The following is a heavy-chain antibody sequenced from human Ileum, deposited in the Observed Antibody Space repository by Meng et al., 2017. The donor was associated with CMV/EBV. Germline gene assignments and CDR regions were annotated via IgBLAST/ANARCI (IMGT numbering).Heavy chain of an antibody. CDR3: AKALGSYNRGAFDV. CDR1: GFTVSPTC. J-gene: IGHJ3*01. V-gene: IGHV3-66*02. CDR2: IYSGGST. D-gene: IGHD1-26*01. Sequence: CAASGFTVSPTCMGWVRQAPGKGLGWVSVIYSGGSTYYAESVKGRFTISRDNSKNILYLQMNSLRAEDTAVYYCAKALGSYNRGAFDVWGQGTMVTVSS.